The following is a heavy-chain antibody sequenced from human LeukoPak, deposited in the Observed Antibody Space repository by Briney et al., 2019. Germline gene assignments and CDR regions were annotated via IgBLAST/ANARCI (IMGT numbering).Heavy chain of an antibody. CDR1: GYTFTSYD. CDR3: ARERLFYKYYFDY. J-gene: IGHJ4*02. D-gene: IGHD3-10*01. CDR2: MNPNSGNT. Sequence: ASVKVSCEASGYTFTSYDINWVRQATGQGLEWMGWMNPNSGNTGYAQKFQGRVTMTRNTSISTAYMELSSLRSEDTAVYYCARERLFYKYYFDYWGQGTLVTVSS. V-gene: IGHV1-8*01.